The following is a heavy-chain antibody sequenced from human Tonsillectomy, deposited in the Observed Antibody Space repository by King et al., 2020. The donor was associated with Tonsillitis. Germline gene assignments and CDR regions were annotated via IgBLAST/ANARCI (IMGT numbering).Heavy chain of an antibody. V-gene: IGHV3-48*01. CDR3: ARGGLAGDTYYYYYGMDV. J-gene: IGHJ6*02. Sequence: VQLVESGGGLVQPGGSLRLSCAASGFTFSSYSMNWVRQAPGKGLEWGSYISSSSSTIYYADSVKGRFTISRNTAKNSLYLQMNSLRAEDTAVYYCARGGLAGDTYYYYYGMDVWGQGTTVTVSS. CDR2: ISSSSSTI. CDR1: GFTFSSYS. D-gene: IGHD3-16*01.